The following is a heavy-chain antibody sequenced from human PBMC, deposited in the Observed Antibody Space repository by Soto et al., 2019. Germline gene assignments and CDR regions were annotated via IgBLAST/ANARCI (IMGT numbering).Heavy chain of an antibody. D-gene: IGHD2-21*01. Sequence: GGSLRLSCAASGFTFSRYAMNWVRQAPGKGLEWVSSISGDGERTCYADSVKDRFTVSRDNSKSILNLHMNSLRGEDTAIYYCARFSSCRGDCPSDYWGQGTLVTVSS. V-gene: IGHV3-23*01. CDR1: GFTFSRYA. CDR3: ARFSSCRGDCPSDY. CDR2: ISGDGERT. J-gene: IGHJ4*02.